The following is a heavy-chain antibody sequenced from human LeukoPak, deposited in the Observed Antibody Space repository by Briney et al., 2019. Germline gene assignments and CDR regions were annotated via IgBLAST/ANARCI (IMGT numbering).Heavy chain of an antibody. J-gene: IGHJ6*03. D-gene: IGHD5-12*01. CDR2: IYYSGST. CDR1: GGSISSSSYY. V-gene: IGHV4-39*01. Sequence: PSETLSLTCTVSGGSISSSSYYWGWIRQPPGKGLEWIGSIYYSGSTYYNPSLKSRVTISVDTSKNQFSLKLSSVTAADTAVYYCARHRGTGGYGTRYYYYYMDVWGKGTTVTVSS. CDR3: ARHRGTGGYGTRYYYYYMDV.